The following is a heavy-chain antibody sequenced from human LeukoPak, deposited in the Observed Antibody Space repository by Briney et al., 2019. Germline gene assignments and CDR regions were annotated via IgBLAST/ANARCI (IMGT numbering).Heavy chain of an antibody. CDR3: ARGYCGGDCYDAFDI. CDR1: GYTFTSYY. CDR2: INPSGGRT. D-gene: IGHD2-21*02. Sequence: ASVKVSCKASGYTFTSYYMHWVRQAPGQGLEWMGIINPSGGRTSYAQKFQGRVTMTRDTSTSTVYMELSSLRSEDTAVYYCARGYCGGDCYDAFDIWGQGTMVTVSS. V-gene: IGHV1-46*01. J-gene: IGHJ3*02.